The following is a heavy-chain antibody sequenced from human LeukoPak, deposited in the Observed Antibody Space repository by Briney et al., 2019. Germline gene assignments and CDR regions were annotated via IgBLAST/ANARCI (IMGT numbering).Heavy chain of an antibody. CDR3: AGWGGGVNH. D-gene: IGHD3-16*01. CDR2: ISPDGSAR. CDR1: GFDFATYW. V-gene: IGHV3-7*01. Sequence: GGSLRLSCSASGFDFATYWINWVRQAPGKGLEWVANISPDGSARYVDAVRGRFTTSRDNAKNSLPMEMNNLRAEDTAVYYCAGWGGGVNHWGQGTLVTVSS. J-gene: IGHJ4*02.